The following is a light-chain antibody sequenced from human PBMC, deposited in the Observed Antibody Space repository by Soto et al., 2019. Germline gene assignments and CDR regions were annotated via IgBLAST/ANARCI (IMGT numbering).Light chain of an antibody. CDR1: SSNIGAGYD. CDR2: GNS. V-gene: IGLV1-40*01. CDR3: QSYDSSLSVEV. Sequence: QSVLTQPPSVSGAPGQRVTISCTGSSSNIGAGYDVHWYQQLPGTAPKLLIYGNSNRPSGVPDRFAGSKSGTSASLAITGLQAEDEAEYYCQSYDSSLSVEVFGGGTKLTVL. J-gene: IGLJ2*01.